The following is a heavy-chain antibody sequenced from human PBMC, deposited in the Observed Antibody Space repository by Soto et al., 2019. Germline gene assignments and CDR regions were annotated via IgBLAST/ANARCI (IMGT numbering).Heavy chain of an antibody. Sequence: QVQLVESGGGVVQPGRSLRLSCAASGFTFSSYGMHWVRQAPGKGLEWVAVIWYDGSNKYYADSVKGRFTISRDNSKNTLYLQMNSLRAEDTAVYYCARDKSESSGWYDFDAFDIWGQGTMVTVSS. CDR3: ARDKSESSGWYDFDAFDI. V-gene: IGHV3-33*01. J-gene: IGHJ3*02. CDR1: GFTFSSYG. D-gene: IGHD6-19*01. CDR2: IWYDGSNK.